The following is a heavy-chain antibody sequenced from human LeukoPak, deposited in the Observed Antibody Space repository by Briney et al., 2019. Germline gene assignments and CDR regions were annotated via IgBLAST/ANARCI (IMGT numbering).Heavy chain of an antibody. D-gene: IGHD3-3*01. CDR2: IIPIFGTA. CDR1: GGTFSSYA. CDR3: ARPESPVWSGYYPAIGY. J-gene: IGHJ4*02. V-gene: IGHV1-69*01. Sequence: GASVKVSCKASGGTFSSYAISWVRQAPGQGLEWMGGIIPIFGTANYAQKFQGRVTITADESTSTAYMELSRLRSDDTAVYYCARPESPVWSGYYPAIGYWGQGTLVTVSS.